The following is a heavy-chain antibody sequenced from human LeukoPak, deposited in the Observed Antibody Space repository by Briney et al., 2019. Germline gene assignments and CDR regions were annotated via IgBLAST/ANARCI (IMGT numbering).Heavy chain of an antibody. CDR1: GFTFSSYA. J-gene: IGHJ4*02. Sequence: GGSLRLSCAASGFTFSSYAMSWVRQAPGKGLEWVSAIRGSGGSTYYADSVKGRFTISRDNSKYTLYLQMNSLSAEDTDVYYCAKASSGWYMDYWGQGTLVTVSS. V-gene: IGHV3-23*01. D-gene: IGHD6-19*01. CDR3: AKASSGWYMDY. CDR2: IRGSGGST.